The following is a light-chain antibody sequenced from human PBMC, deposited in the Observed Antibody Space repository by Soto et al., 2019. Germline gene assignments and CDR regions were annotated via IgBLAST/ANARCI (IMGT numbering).Light chain of an antibody. CDR2: GAS. J-gene: IGKJ1*01. Sequence: EIVMTQSPATLSVSPGARATLSCRASQSVSSNLAWYQQKPGQAPRLLIYGASTRATGIPARFSGSGSGTEFTLTISSLQYEDFAVYYCQQYDNWPPAWTFGQGTKVDIK. CDR1: QSVSSN. CDR3: QQYDNWPPAWT. V-gene: IGKV3-15*01.